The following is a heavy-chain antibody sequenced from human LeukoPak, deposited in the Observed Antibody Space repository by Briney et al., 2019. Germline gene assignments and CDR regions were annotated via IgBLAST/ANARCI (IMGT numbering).Heavy chain of an antibody. Sequence: ASVKVSCKASGYTFTGYYMYWVRQAPGQGLEWMGWINPNSGGTNYAQKFQGGVTMTRDTSISTAYMELSRLRSDDTAVYYCARQSHYDFWSGWGEFDYWGQGTLVTVSS. CDR2: INPNSGGT. D-gene: IGHD3-3*01. CDR3: ARQSHYDFWSGWGEFDY. J-gene: IGHJ4*02. V-gene: IGHV1-2*02. CDR1: GYTFTGYY.